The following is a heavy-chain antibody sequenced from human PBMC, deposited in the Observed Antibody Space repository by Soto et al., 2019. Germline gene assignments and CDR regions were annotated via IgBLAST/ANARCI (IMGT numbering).Heavy chain of an antibody. CDR1: GFTFSSYA. J-gene: IGHJ6*02. D-gene: IGHD2-8*01. Sequence: EVQLLGSGGGLVQPGGSLRLSCAASGFTFSSYAMSWVRQDPGKGLEWVSAISGSGGSTYYADSVKGRFTISRDNSKNTLYLQMNSLRAEDTAVYYCARDRRGQRLGYCSNGVCPYGMDVWGQGTTVTVSS. V-gene: IGHV3-23*01. CDR2: ISGSGGST. CDR3: ARDRRGQRLGYCSNGVCPYGMDV.